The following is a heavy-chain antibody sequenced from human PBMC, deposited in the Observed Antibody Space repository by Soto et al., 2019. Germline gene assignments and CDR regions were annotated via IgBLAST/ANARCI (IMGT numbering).Heavy chain of an antibody. CDR3: ARAGPTLPFEY. J-gene: IGHJ4*02. CDR1: DGSVSSGGYY. V-gene: IGHV4-31*03. CDR2: SYYAGTT. Sequence: QVQRQESGPGLVKPSQTLSLTCTVSDGSVSSGGYYWSWIRQPPGMGLEWIGYSYYAGTTYSNPSLKRRVSISVDTSKNQFSLKVSSVTAADTAMYYCARAGPTLPFEYWGQGTLVTVSS.